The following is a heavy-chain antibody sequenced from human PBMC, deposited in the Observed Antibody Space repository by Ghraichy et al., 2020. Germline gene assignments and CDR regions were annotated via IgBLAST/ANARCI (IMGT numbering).Heavy chain of an antibody. D-gene: IGHD6-19*01. CDR3: ARFPPREAGIVYFDY. Sequence: ASVKVSCKASGYTFIGYYIHWVRQAPGQGLEWMGWINPKNGGTHYAQNFQGRVTMTSDTSISTAYMDLNTVRYDDTAVYYCARFPPREAGIVYFDYWGQGTLVTVSS. J-gene: IGHJ4*02. V-gene: IGHV1-2*02. CDR2: INPKNGGT. CDR1: GYTFIGYY.